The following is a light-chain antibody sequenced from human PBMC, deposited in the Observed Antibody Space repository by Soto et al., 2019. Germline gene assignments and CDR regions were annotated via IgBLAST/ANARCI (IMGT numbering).Light chain of an antibody. J-gene: IGKJ2*01. CDR2: GAS. CDR3: QQYGSSSYT. V-gene: IGKV3-20*01. CDR1: QSVSSTY. Sequence: EIVLTQSPGTLSLSPGERATLSCRASQSVSSTYLAWYQQNPGQAPRLLIYGASSRATGIPDRFSGSGSGTDFTLTISRLPPEEFAVYFCQQYGSSSYTFGQGTKLEIK.